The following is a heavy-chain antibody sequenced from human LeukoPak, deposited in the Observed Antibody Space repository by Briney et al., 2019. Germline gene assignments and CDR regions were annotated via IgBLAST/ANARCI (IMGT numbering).Heavy chain of an antibody. CDR1: GFTFSSYW. J-gene: IGHJ3*02. CDR3: AREFIYYDSSGYYYSDAFDI. Sequence: PGGSLRLSCAASGFTFSSYWMSWVRQAPGKGLEWVANIKQDGSEKYYVDSVKGRFTISRDNAKNSLYLQMNSLRAEDTAVYYCAREFIYYDSSGYYYSDAFDIWGQGTMVTVSS. D-gene: IGHD3-22*01. V-gene: IGHV3-7*01. CDR2: IKQDGSEK.